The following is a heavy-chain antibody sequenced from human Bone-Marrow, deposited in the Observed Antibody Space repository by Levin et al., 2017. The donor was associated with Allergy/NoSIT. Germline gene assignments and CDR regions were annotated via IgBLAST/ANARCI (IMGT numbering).Heavy chain of an antibody. D-gene: IGHD2-2*02. CDR2: ICDDGGTT. CDR1: GFTFSSSA. V-gene: IGHV3-23*01. CDR3: AKLPYCCSSNCYTDYYMDV. Sequence: GESLKISCAASGFTFSSSAMHWVRQAPGKGPEWVAAICDDGGTTYYADSVKGRFTISRDNSKDTLYLQMNSLRAEDTAVYYCAKLPYCCSSNCYTDYYMDVWGKGTTVTVSS. J-gene: IGHJ6*03.